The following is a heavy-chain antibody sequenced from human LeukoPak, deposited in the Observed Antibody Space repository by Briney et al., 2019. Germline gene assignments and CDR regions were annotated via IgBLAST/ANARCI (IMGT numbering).Heavy chain of an antibody. V-gene: IGHV4-30-4*01. D-gene: IGHD2-15*01. J-gene: IGHJ5*02. CDR2: ISYSGSA. CDR1: GGSIGRGDYF. CDR3: ARVNHVYCSTAACFRAGWFDP. Sequence: SETLSLTCIVSGGSIGRGDYFWTWIRQPPGKGLEWIGYISYSGSAHYNPSLKSRLTISIDRSKTQVSLSLTSVTAADTAVYYCARVNHVYCSTAACFRAGWFDPWGQGTLVTVSS.